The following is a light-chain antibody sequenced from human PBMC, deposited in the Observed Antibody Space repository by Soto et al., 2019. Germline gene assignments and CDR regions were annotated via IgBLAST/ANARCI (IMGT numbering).Light chain of an antibody. V-gene: IGKV3-20*01. CDR3: QHYGTSTRT. CDR1: QSVSATY. Sequence: EIVFTPSPGTPSLSPGESATLSCRGTQSVSATYLAWYQQKPGQAPRLLIYAASSRATDIPDRFSGSGSGTDFTLAISRLEPEDFAVYWCQHYGTSTRTFGQGTKVDIK. CDR2: AAS. J-gene: IGKJ1*01.